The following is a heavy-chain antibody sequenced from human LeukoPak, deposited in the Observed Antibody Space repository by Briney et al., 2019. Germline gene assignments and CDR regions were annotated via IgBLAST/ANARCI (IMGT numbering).Heavy chain of an antibody. Sequence: SVKVSCKASGGTFSSYAISWVRQAPGQGLEWMGAIIPIFGTANYAQKFQGRVTITADESTSTAYMELSSLRSEDTAVYYCARVAVSYGYTHYMDVWGKGTTVTVSS. CDR3: ARVAVSYGYTHYMDV. V-gene: IGHV1-69*13. CDR2: IIPIFGTA. CDR1: GGTFSSYA. D-gene: IGHD5-18*01. J-gene: IGHJ6*03.